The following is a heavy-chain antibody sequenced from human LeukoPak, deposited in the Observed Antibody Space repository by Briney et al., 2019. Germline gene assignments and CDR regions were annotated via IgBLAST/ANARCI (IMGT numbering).Heavy chain of an antibody. J-gene: IGHJ4*02. CDR1: GGAFSSYV. D-gene: IGHD3-16*01. V-gene: IGHV1-69*13. CDR3: ARYIGRGSYYFEI. CDR2: ITPIFNRA. Sequence: ASVKVSCKTSGGAFSSYVVSWLRQAPGQGLEWMGGITPIFNRANYAQKFRGRVSITADESTSTAYMELSSLRSEHTAIYFCARYIGRGSYYFEIWGQGTRVTVSS.